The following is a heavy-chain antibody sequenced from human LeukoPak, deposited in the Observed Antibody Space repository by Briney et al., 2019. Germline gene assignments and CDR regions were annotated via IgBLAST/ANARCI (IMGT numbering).Heavy chain of an antibody. Sequence: PGGSLRLSCTASGFSVSDSYMTWVRQAPGKGLEWVSVIYMGGGTCYADSVKGRFTISRDNSKNILFLQMNGLRAEDTAVYYCARAGGLRIAVAPIDYWGQGTLVTVS. J-gene: IGHJ4*02. CDR2: IYMGGGT. CDR1: GFSVSDSY. V-gene: IGHV3-53*01. D-gene: IGHD6-19*01. CDR3: ARAGGLRIAVAPIDY.